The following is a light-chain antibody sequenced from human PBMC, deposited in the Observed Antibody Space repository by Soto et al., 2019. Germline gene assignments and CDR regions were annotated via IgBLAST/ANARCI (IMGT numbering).Light chain of an antibody. CDR2: GAS. CDR1: QSVSSNF. J-gene: IGKJ1*01. V-gene: IGKV3-20*01. CDR3: LHYGPAWT. Sequence: MVLTQSTATLSLSPGERSTLSCRASQSVSSNFLAWYQQKPGQAPRLLISGASSRATGIPDRFSGSGSGTDFTLSISRLEPEDFAVYYCLHYGPAWTFGQGTKVDVK.